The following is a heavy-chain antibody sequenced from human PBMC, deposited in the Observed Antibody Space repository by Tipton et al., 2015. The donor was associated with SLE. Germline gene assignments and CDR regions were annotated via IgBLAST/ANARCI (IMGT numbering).Heavy chain of an antibody. D-gene: IGHD1-26*01. CDR3: AGGSYYYFDY. CDR2: IYYSGST. Sequence: LRLSCTVSGGSISSSSYYWGWIRQPPGKGLEWIGSIYYSGSTYYNPSLKSRVTISVDTSKNQFSLKLSSVTAADTAVYYCAGGSYYYFDYWGQGTLVTVSS. J-gene: IGHJ4*02. CDR1: GGSISSSSYY. V-gene: IGHV4-39*07.